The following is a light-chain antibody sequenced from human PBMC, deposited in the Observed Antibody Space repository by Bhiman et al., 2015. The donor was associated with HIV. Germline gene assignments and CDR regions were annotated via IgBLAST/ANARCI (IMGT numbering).Light chain of an antibody. CDR1: NSDVGGYNY. CDR3: TSYTATASFV. J-gene: IGLJ1*01. V-gene: IGLV2-14*01. Sequence: QSALTQPASVSGSRGQSITISCTGTNSDVGGYNYVSWYQQHPGEAPKLLLYEVTKRPSGISNRFSGSKSGNTASLTISGLQAEDEADYYCTSYTATASFVFGGATKVTVL. CDR2: EVT.